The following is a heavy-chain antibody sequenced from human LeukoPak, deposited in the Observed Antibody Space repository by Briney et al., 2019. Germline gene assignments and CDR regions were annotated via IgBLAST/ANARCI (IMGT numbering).Heavy chain of an antibody. CDR2: INSDGSST. CDR1: GFTFSSHW. Sequence: GGSLRLSCAASGFTFSSHWMHWVRQAPGKGLVWVSRINSDGSSTSYADSVKGRFTISRDNAKNTLYLQMNSLRAEDTAVYYCARDGSGSYSDAWFDPWGQGTLVTVSS. V-gene: IGHV3-74*01. CDR3: ARDGSGSYSDAWFDP. J-gene: IGHJ5*02. D-gene: IGHD3-10*01.